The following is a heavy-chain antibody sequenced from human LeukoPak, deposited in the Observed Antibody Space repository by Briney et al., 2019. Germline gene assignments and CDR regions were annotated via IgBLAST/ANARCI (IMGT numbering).Heavy chain of an antibody. Sequence: GGSLRLSCAASGFTFRNYAVVWVRQAPGKGLEWVSAITGGGGTTYYADSVRGRFTIYRDNSKNTLYLQMNSLRGEDTAVYYCGKDPNGDYVGAFDFQRWGQGTLVTVSS. J-gene: IGHJ1*01. D-gene: IGHD4-17*01. CDR2: ITGGGGTT. CDR3: GKDPNGDYVGAFDFQR. CDR1: GFTFRNYA. V-gene: IGHV3-23*01.